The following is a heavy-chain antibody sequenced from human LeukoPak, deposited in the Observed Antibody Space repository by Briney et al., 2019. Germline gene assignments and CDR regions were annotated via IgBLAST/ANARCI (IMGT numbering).Heavy chain of an antibody. V-gene: IGHV3-48*02. CDR3: TRDLAEVPGPRMDV. CDR1: GFTFSTYS. J-gene: IGHJ6*02. CDR2: ISSSSSTI. D-gene: IGHD3-3*02. Sequence: GGSLRLSCAASGFTFSTYSMNWVRQAPGKGLEWVSYISSSSSTIYYADSVKGRFTISRDNAKNSLYLQMDSLRDDDTARYFCTRDLAEVPGPRMDVWGQGTTVTVSS.